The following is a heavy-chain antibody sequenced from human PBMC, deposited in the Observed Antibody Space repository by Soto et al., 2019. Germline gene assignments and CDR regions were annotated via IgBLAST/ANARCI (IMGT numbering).Heavy chain of an antibody. CDR3: AKGEDIAATIVFDY. CDR2: ISGSGGST. J-gene: IGHJ4*02. V-gene: IGHV3-23*01. CDR1: GFTFSSNA. D-gene: IGHD5-12*01. Sequence: EVQLLESGGGLVQPGGSLRLSCAVSGFTFSSNAMSWVRQAPGKGLEWVSGISGSGGSTYYAVSVKGRFTISRDNSKNTLFLQKKSLRAEDTALYYCAKGEDIAATIVFDYWGQGSLVTVSS.